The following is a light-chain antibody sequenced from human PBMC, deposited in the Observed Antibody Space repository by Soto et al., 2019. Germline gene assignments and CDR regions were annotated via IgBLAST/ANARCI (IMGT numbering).Light chain of an antibody. CDR2: EVN. CDR3: SSCPGSSNPDV. CDR1: SSDVGGCKF. J-gene: IGLJ1*01. Sequence: QSALTQPPSASGSPGQSVTISCTGTSSDVGGCKFVSWYQQYPGKAPQLIIYEVNKRPSGVPDRFSGAKSGNTASLTVSGLQAEDEAYYYRSSCPGSSNPDVFGTGTKVTVL. V-gene: IGLV2-8*01.